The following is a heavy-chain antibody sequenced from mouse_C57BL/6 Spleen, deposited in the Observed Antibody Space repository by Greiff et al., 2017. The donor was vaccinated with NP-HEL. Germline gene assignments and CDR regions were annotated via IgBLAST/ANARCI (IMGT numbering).Heavy chain of an antibody. CDR3: ARQGDDYDLRDAMDY. D-gene: IGHD2-4*01. V-gene: IGHV5-12*01. CDR2: ISNGGGST. CDR1: GFTFSDYY. Sequence: DVMLVESGGGLVQPGGSLKLSCAASGFTFSDYYMYWVRQTPEKRLEWVAYISNGGGSTYYPDTVKGRFTISRDNAKKTLYLQMSRLKSEDTAMYYCARQGDDYDLRDAMDYWGQGTSVTVSS. J-gene: IGHJ4*01.